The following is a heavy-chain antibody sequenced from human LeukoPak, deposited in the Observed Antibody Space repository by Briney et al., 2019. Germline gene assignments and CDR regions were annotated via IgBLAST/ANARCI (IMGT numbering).Heavy chain of an antibody. CDR2: IKQDGSEK. CDR3: GMAMDV. Sequence: PGGSLRLSCAASGFTFSSYDMNWVRQAPGKGLEWVANIKQDGSEKYYVDSVKGRFTISRDNAKNSLYLQMSSLRAEDTAVYYCGMAMDVWGRGTTVTVSS. J-gene: IGHJ6*02. CDR1: GFTFSSYD. V-gene: IGHV3-7*05. D-gene: IGHD5-24*01.